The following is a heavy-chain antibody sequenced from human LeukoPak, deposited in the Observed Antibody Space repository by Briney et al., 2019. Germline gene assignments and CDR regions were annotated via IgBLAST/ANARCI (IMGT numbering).Heavy chain of an antibody. CDR1: GGSISSSSYY. D-gene: IGHD3-22*01. V-gene: IGHV4-39*07. CDR2: INHSGST. J-gene: IGHJ4*02. Sequence: PSETLSLTCTVSGGSISSSSYYWGWIRQPPGKGLEWIGEINHSGSTNYNPSLKSRVTISVDTSKNQFSLKLSSVTAADTAVYYCARVRYYDSSGLPDYWGQGTLVTVSS. CDR3: ARVRYYDSSGLPDY.